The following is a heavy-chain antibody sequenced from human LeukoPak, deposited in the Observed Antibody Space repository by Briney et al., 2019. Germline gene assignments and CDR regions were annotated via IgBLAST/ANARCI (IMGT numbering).Heavy chain of an antibody. CDR2: IYYSGST. D-gene: IGHD3-22*01. J-gene: IGHJ6*03. CDR1: GGSISSYY. CDR3: ARSYYDSSGYHPQNYYYMDV. Sequence: SETLSLTCTVSGGSISSYYWSWIRQPPGKGLEWIGYIYYSGSTNYNPSLKSRVTISVDTSKNQFSLKLSSVTAADTAVYYCARSYYDSSGYHPQNYYYMDVWGKGTTVTVSS. V-gene: IGHV4-59*08.